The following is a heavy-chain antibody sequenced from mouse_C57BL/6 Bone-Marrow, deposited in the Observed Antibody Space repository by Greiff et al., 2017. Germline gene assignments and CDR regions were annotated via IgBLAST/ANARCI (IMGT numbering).Heavy chain of an antibody. CDR1: GFTFSDYG. Sequence: DVHLVESGGGLVQPGGSLKLSCAASGFTFSDYGMAWVRQAPRKGPEWVAFISNLAYSIYYADTVTGRFTISRENAKNTLYLEMSSLRSEDTAMYYCARHATDWYFDVWGTGTTVTVSS. CDR2: ISNLAYSI. J-gene: IGHJ1*03. CDR3: ARHATDWYFDV. V-gene: IGHV5-15*01.